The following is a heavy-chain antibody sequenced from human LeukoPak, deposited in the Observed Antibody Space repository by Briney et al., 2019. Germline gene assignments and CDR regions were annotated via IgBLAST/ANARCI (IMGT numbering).Heavy chain of an antibody. CDR2: IIPIFGTA. J-gene: IGHJ5*02. CDR3: AREPVAAAAPYGWFDP. D-gene: IGHD6-13*01. Sequence: SVKVSCKASGGTFSSYAISWVRQAPGQGLEWMGGIIPIFGTANYTQKFQGRVTITTDESTSTAYMELSSLRSEDTAVYYCAREPVAAAAPYGWFDPWGQGTLVTVSS. CDR1: GGTFSSYA. V-gene: IGHV1-69*05.